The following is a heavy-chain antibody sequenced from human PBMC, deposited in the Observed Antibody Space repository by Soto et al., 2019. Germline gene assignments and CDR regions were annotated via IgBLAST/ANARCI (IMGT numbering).Heavy chain of an antibody. CDR3: ANDPIIYGMDV. CDR1: GFTFSSYS. Sequence: GWSLRLSCAASGFTFSSYSMSWVRQAPGKGLEWVSAISGSGGSTYYADSVKGRFTISRDNSKNTLYLQMNSLRAEDTAVYYCANDPIIYGMDVWGQGTTVTVSS. V-gene: IGHV3-23*01. D-gene: IGHD3-9*01. J-gene: IGHJ6*02. CDR2: ISGSGGST.